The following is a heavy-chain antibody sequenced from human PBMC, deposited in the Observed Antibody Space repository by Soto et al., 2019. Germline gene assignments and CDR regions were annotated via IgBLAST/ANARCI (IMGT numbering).Heavy chain of an antibody. J-gene: IGHJ4*02. CDR1: GFTFSSYG. V-gene: IGHV3-21*01. D-gene: IGHD2-21*01. CDR3: ARDPLPLYCGGDCYFPFFDY. CDR2: IRSSRSYK. Sequence: GGSLRLSCAASGFTFSSYGMHWVRQAPGKGLEWVAVIRSSRSYKYYADSVKGRFTISRDNAKNSLYLQMNSLRAEDTAVYYCARDPLPLYCGGDCYFPFFDYWGQGTLDTVSS.